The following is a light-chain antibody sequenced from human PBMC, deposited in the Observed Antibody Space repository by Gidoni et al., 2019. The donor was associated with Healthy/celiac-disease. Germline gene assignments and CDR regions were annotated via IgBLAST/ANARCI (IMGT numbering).Light chain of an antibody. CDR2: DAY. CDR3: QQYNSYPFT. CDR1: QSISSW. V-gene: IGKV1-5*01. Sequence: DIQMTPSPSTLSASVGDRVTITCRASQSISSWLAWYQQKPGKAPKLLIYDAYSLESGVPARFSGSGSGTEFTLTISSLQPDDFATYYCQQYNSYPFTFGPGTKVEIK. J-gene: IGKJ3*01.